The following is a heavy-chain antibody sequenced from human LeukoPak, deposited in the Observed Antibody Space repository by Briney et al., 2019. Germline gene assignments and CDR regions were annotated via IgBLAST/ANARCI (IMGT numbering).Heavy chain of an antibody. D-gene: IGHD6-19*01. CDR1: GGSIRSSNYY. CDR3: ARSLAGPRARPSDY. Sequence: SETLSLTCTVSGGSIRSSNYYWGWIRQPPGRGLKWIGIIYYSGSTYYNPPLKSRVTISVDTSKNQISLKLNSVTAADTAVYYCARSLAGPRARPSDYWGQGILVTVSS. J-gene: IGHJ4*02. V-gene: IGHV4-39*01. CDR2: IYYSGST.